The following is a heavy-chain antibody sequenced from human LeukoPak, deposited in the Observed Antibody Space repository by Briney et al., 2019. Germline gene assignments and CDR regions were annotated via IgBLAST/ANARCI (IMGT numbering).Heavy chain of an antibody. CDR2: LYRGGGT. CDR3: TRDVIYASEIYSYGDS. J-gene: IGHJ4*02. D-gene: IGHD3-16*01. Sequence: PGGSLRLSCAASGFTFSDYYMSWIRQAPGKGLEWVSVLYRGGGTAYADSVKGRFTISRDNSKNTVYLQMNSLRAEDTAVYYCTRDVIYASEIYSYGDSWGQGTLVTVSS. CDR1: GFTFSDYY. V-gene: IGHV3-66*01.